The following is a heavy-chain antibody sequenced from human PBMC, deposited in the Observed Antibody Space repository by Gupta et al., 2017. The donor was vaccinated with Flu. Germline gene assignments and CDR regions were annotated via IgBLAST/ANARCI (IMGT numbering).Heavy chain of an antibody. CDR2: ISSSANT. CDR1: GFTCSSYG. CDR3: ARGHWDS. V-gene: IGHV3-48*03. J-gene: IGHJ4*02. Sequence: EVQLVESGGGLVQPGGSLRLSCAASGFTCSSYGMSWVRQAPGKGLEWVSFISSSANTYYADSVKGRFTISRDNAKNSLYLQMNSLRVDDTAIYYCARGHWDSWGQGTLATVSS.